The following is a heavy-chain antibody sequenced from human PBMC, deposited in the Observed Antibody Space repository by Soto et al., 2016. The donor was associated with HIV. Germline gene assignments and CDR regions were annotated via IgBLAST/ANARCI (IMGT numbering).Heavy chain of an antibody. CDR1: GYTFTGYY. CDR2: INPNTGGT. J-gene: IGHJ4*02. CDR3: ARPIAVAGGGFDY. Sequence: QVQLVQSGAEVTKPGASVKVSCKASGYTFTGYYLHWVRQAPGQGLEWMGWINPNTGGTNYAQKFQGRVTMTRDTSISTAYMELSRLRSDDTAVYYCARPIAVAGGGFDYWGQGTLVTVSS. D-gene: IGHD6-19*01. V-gene: IGHV1-2*02.